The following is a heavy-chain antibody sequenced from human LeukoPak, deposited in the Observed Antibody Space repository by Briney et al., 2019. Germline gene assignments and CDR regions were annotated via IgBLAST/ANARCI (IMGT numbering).Heavy chain of an antibody. CDR2: IYHSGST. CDR1: GYSISSGYY. Sequence: SETLSLTCTVSGYSISSGYYWGWIRQPPGKGLEWIGSIYHSGSTYYNPSLKSRVTISVDTSKNQFSLKLSSVTAADTAVYYCASGNDADAFDIWGQGTMVTVSS. V-gene: IGHV4-38-2*02. D-gene: IGHD1-14*01. CDR3: ASGNDADAFDI. J-gene: IGHJ3*02.